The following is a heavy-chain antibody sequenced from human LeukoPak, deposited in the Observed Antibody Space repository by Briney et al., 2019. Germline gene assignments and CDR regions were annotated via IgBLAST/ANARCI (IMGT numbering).Heavy chain of an antibody. J-gene: IGHJ4*02. V-gene: IGHV4-31*03. Sequence: SQTLSLTCTVSGGSISSGGYYWSWIRQHPGKGLEWIGYIYYSGSTYYNPSLKSRVTISVDTSKNQFSLKLSSVTAADTAVYYCARGLYDYGDPVGVDYWGQGTLVTVSS. CDR2: IYYSGST. CDR3: ARGLYDYGDPVGVDY. CDR1: GGSISSGGYY. D-gene: IGHD4-17*01.